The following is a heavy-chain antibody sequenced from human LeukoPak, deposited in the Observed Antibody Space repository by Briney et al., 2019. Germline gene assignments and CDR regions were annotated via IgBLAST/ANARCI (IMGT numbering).Heavy chain of an antibody. Sequence: ASVTVSCKASGYTFTSYYIHWVRQAPGQGLEWMGIINPSGGSTSYAQKFQGRVTMTRDTSTSTVYMELSSLRSEDTAVYYCARDRSSPRYFDLWGRGTLVTVSS. D-gene: IGHD6-19*01. CDR3: ARDRSSPRYFDL. CDR2: INPSGGST. V-gene: IGHV1-46*01. J-gene: IGHJ2*01. CDR1: GYTFTSYY.